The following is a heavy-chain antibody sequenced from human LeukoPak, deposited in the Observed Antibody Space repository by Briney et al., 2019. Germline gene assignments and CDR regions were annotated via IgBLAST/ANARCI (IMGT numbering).Heavy chain of an antibody. CDR2: ISYGGSNK. Sequence: GGSLRLSCAASGFTFSSYAMHWVRQAPGKGLEWVAVISYGGSNKYYADSVKGRFTISRDNSKNTLYLQMNSLRAEDTAVYYCTRVLYSYGYAAFDIWGQGTMVTVSS. CDR3: TRVLYSYGYAAFDI. J-gene: IGHJ3*02. V-gene: IGHV3-30*04. CDR1: GFTFSSYA. D-gene: IGHD5-18*01.